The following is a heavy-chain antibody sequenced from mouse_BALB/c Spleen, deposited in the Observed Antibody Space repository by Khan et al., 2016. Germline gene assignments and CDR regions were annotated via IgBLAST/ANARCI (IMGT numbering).Heavy chain of an antibody. Sequence: EVQLQESGPSLVKPSQTLSLTCSVAGDSITSGYWNWIRKFPGNKLEYMGYISYSGSTYYNPSLKSRISITRDTSKNQYYLQLNSVTTEDTATYXCASLLWLRREFAYWGQGTLVTVSA. CDR1: GDSITSGY. D-gene: IGHD2-2*01. V-gene: IGHV3-8*02. CDR3: ASLLWLRREFAY. CDR2: ISYSGST. J-gene: IGHJ3*01.